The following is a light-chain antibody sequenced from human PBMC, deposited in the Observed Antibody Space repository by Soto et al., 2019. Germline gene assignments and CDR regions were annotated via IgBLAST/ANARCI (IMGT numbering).Light chain of an antibody. J-gene: IGLJ1*01. CDR2: DVS. CDR1: SKDVGYYNY. Sequence: QSVLTQPPSAPGSPGQSVTIACTGTSKDVGYYNYVSWYQQPPGKAPKLLIYDVSKRPSGVPDRFSGSKSGNTASLTVSGLQAEDEGDYYCSSYAGSDYPDVFGTGTKVTVL. V-gene: IGLV2-8*01. CDR3: SSYAGSDYPDV.